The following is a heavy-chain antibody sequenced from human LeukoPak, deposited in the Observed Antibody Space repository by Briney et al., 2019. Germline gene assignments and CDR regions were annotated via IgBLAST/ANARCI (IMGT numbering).Heavy chain of an antibody. CDR2: IYYSGST. CDR3: ARRSRDGYNKEYCFDY. J-gene: IGHJ4*02. CDR1: GGSISSYY. V-gene: IGHV4-59*08. Sequence: YPSETLSLTCTVSGGSISSYYWSWIRQPPGKGLEWIGYIYYSGSTNYNPSLKSRVTISVDTSKNQFSLKLSSVTAADTAVYYCARRSRDGYNKEYCFDYWGQGTLVTVSS. D-gene: IGHD5-24*01.